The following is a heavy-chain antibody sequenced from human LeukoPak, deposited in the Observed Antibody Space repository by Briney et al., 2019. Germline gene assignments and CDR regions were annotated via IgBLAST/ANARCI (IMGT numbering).Heavy chain of an antibody. CDR3: ASLPYDYVWGSYHFDY. V-gene: IGHV4-39*07. CDR1: GGSISSSSYY. Sequence: ASETLSLTCTVSGGSISSSSYYWGWIRQPPGKGLEWIGSIYYSGSTYNNPSLKSRVTISVDTSKNQFSLKLSSVTAADTAVYYCASLPYDYVWGSYHFDYWGQGTLVTVSS. J-gene: IGHJ4*02. D-gene: IGHD3-16*02. CDR2: IYYSGST.